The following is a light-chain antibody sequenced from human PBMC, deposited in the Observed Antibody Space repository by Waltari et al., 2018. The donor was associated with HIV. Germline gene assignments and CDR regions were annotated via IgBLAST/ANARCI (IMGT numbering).Light chain of an antibody. Sequence: IVLTQSPDTLSLSPGVRATLSCRASPRLSTCVDWYQQKPGQAPRLLIYDASNRAPSIPARFSGSGAGTDFTLTISTREPEVVARYCCQDHSRFGGGTKVKI. V-gene: IGKV3-11*01. CDR1: PRLSTC. CDR3: QDHSR. CDR2: DAS. J-gene: IGKJ4*01.